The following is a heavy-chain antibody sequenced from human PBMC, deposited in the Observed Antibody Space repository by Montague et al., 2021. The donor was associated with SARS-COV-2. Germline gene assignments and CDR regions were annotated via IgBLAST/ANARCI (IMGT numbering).Heavy chain of an antibody. CDR1: GGSFSGYY. CDR2: VNHSGSA. V-gene: IGHV4-34*01. D-gene: IGHD2-15*01. Sequence: SETLSLTCAVYGGSFSGYYWSWIRQPPGKGLEWIGEVNHSGSANYNPSLKSRVTISVDTSKNQISLKLRSVTAADPAVYYCASGSGCSGGSCYSEWVPHYYDGRDAGGQGTTVTVSS. J-gene: IGHJ6*02. CDR3: ASGSGCSGGSCYSEWVPHYYDGRDA.